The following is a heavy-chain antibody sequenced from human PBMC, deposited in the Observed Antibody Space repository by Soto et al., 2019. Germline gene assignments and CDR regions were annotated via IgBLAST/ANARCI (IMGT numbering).Heavy chain of an antibody. CDR2: IYYSGS. V-gene: IGHV4-61*08. D-gene: IGHD2-2*01. CDR3: ASSPSYSNTWFGWFDP. J-gene: IGHJ5*02. Sequence: SETLSLTCTVSGGSISSGGYYWSWIRQHPGKGLEWIGYIYYSGSNYNPSLKSRVTISVDTSKNQFSLKLSSVTAADTALYYCASSPSYSNTWFGWFDPWGQGTLVTVSS. CDR1: GGSISSGGYY.